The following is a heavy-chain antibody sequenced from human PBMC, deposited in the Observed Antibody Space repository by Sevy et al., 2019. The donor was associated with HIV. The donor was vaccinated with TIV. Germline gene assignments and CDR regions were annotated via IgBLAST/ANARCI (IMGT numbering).Heavy chain of an antibody. D-gene: IGHD4-17*01. CDR3: ARDLPPSATTVPHFDC. V-gene: IGHV3-48*03. CDR2: ISNSGTTI. CDR1: GFTFTSYE. Sequence: GGSLRLSCAASGFTFTSYEMNWVRQAPGKGLEWLSYISNSGTTIYYSDSVKGRCTISRDNARNSLYLQMSSLRAEDTAVYYCARDLPPSATTVPHFDCWGQGTLVTVSS. J-gene: IGHJ4*02.